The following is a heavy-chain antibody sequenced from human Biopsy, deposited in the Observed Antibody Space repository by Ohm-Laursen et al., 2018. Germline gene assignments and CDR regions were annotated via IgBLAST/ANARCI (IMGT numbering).Heavy chain of an antibody. CDR1: GGSVSDSFHF. CDR2: VYYSGTT. D-gene: IGHD2-15*01. Sequence: GTLSLTCTVSGGSVSDSFHFWSWIRQPPGKGLEWIGDVYYSGTTNYNPSLKSRLTISVDTSKNQFSLNLNSVTAADTAVYYCARMDCSGGSCHYYSYGMDVWGQGTTVTVSS. J-gene: IGHJ6*02. V-gene: IGHV4-61*01. CDR3: ARMDCSGGSCHYYSYGMDV.